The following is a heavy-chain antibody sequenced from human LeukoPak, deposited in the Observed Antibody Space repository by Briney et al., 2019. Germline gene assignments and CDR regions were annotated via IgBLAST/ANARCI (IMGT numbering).Heavy chain of an antibody. CDR1: GYTFTSYG. J-gene: IGHJ5*02. CDR3: AKGFLGHSNGLGWFDP. Sequence: GASVKVSCKTSGYTFTSYGLYWVRQALGQGLEWMGWMNPNNDYADSAQKVHGRVTITSNTLSNTFYKELRNLTSEDTAVYYCAKGFLGHSNGLGWFDPWGQGTLVTVSS. V-gene: IGHV1-8*01. D-gene: IGHD3-22*01. CDR2: MNPNNDYA.